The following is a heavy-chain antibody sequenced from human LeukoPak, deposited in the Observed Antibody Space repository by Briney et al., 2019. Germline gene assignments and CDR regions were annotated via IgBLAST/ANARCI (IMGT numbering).Heavy chain of an antibody. Sequence: PGGSLRLSCAASGSTFSSYAVSWVRQAPGKGLKWVSAISGSGGSTYYADSVKGRFTISRDNSKNTLYLQMNSLRAEDTAVYYCAKADIVVVVAATLFDYWGQGTLVTVSS. CDR3: AKADIVVVVAATLFDY. V-gene: IGHV3-23*01. CDR1: GSTFSSYA. D-gene: IGHD2-15*01. CDR2: ISGSGGST. J-gene: IGHJ4*02.